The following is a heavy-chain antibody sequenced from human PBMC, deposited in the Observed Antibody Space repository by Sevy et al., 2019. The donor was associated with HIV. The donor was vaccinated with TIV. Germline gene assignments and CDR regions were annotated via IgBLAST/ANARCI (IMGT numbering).Heavy chain of an antibody. D-gene: IGHD6-13*01. V-gene: IGHV4-34*01. CDR3: ARRGVGSSSWYGWFDP. CDR2: INHSGST. Sequence: SETLSLTCAVYGGSFSGYYWSWIRQPPGKGLEWIGVINHSGSTNYNPSLKSRVTISVDTSKNQFSLKLSSVTAADTAVYYCARRGVGSSSWYGWFDPWGQGTLVTVSS. CDR1: GGSFSGYY. J-gene: IGHJ5*02.